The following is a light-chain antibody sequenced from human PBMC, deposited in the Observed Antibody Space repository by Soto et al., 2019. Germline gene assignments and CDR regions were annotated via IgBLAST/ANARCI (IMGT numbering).Light chain of an antibody. CDR2: DAS. V-gene: IGKV3-11*01. CDR1: QTVSNQ. J-gene: IGKJ2*02. CDR3: KRLAARGT. Sequence: EIVLTQSPVTLSLSPGERATLSCRASQTVSNQLAWYQQKPGQAPRLLIYDASRRVTAIPASLGGGGSGTAFPPPPASLEPKVLAVNNVKRLAARGTSGQG.